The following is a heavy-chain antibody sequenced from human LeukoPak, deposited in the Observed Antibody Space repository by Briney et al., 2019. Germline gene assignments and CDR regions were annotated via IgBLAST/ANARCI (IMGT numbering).Heavy chain of an antibody. CDR2: IYTSGST. CDR1: GGSISSYY. J-gene: IGHJ3*02. V-gene: IGHV4-4*07. D-gene: IGHD3-10*01. CDR3: ARGDLPYGRSSAFDI. Sequence: SETLSLTCTVSGGSISSYYWSWIRQPAGKGLEWIGRIYTSGSTNYNPSLKSRVTMSVDTSKNQFSLKLSSVTAADTAVYYCARGDLPYGRSSAFDIWGQGTMVTVSS.